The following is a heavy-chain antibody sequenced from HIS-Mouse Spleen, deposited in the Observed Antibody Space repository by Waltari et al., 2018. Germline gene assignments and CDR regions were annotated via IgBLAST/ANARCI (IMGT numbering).Heavy chain of an antibody. Sequence: EVQLVESGGGLVQPGRSLRLSCAASGFPFEDYAMHWVRQAPGKGLEWVSGISWNSGSIGYADSVKGRFTISRDNAKNSLYLQMNSLRAEDTALYYCAKPPGNWGQGTLVTVSS. CDR1: GFPFEDYA. CDR2: ISWNSGSI. CDR3: AKPPGN. V-gene: IGHV3-9*01. J-gene: IGHJ4*02.